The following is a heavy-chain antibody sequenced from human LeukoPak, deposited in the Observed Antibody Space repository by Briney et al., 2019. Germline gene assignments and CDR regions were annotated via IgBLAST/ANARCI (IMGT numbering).Heavy chain of an antibody. CDR2: IKSKTDGVTP. CDR1: GFTFSNAW. D-gene: IGHD2-15*01. V-gene: IGHV3-15*01. CDR3: TTGDVVVVVAANQHDY. J-gene: IGHJ4*02. Sequence: GVSLTLPCAASGFTFSNAWMSWLRQAPGKGLEGVSRIKSKTDGVTPDYAAPVKRSFTIQIDEYKITPNLQLNSLKTEDTDMYYCTTGDVVVVVAANQHDYWGQGTLVTVSS.